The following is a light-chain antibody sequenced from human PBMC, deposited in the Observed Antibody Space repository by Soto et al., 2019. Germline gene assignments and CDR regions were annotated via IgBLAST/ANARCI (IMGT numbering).Light chain of an antibody. CDR2: GAS. J-gene: IGKJ1*01. V-gene: IGKV3-15*01. Sequence: VRAQAAATLSVSPGERATLSCGASQSVSSNLAWYQQKPGQAPRLLIYGASTRATDVPARFSGSGSGTEFTLTISSLQSEDFALYYCQQSNNWPETFGQGTKVDIK. CDR3: QQSNNWPET. CDR1: QSVSSN.